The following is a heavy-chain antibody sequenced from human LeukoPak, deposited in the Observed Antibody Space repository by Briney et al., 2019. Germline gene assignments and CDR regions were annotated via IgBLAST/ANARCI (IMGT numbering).Heavy chain of an antibody. Sequence: SLRLSCAASGFTFSSYAMSWVRQAPGKGLEWVSGISWNSGSIGYADSVKGRFTIPRDNAKNSLYLQMNSLRAEDTALYYCAKDTLARIWFGESNWFDPWGQGTLVTVSS. J-gene: IGHJ5*02. D-gene: IGHD3-10*01. CDR2: ISWNSGSI. CDR1: GFTFSSYA. CDR3: AKDTLARIWFGESNWFDP. V-gene: IGHV3-9*01.